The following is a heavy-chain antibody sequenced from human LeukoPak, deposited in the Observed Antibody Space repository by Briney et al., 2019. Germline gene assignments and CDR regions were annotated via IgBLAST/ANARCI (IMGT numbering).Heavy chain of an antibody. V-gene: IGHV3-23*01. CDR3: AKGRSVRDVVVVPAAIGYYYGMDV. CDR1: GFTFSSYA. CDR2: ISGSGGST. J-gene: IGHJ6*02. D-gene: IGHD2-2*01. Sequence: PGGSLRLSCAASGFTFSSYAMSWVRQAPGKGLEWVSAISGSGGSTYYADSVKGRFTISRDNSKNTLYLQMNSLRAEDTAVYYCAKGRSVRDVVVVPAAIGYYYGMDVWGQGTTVTVSS.